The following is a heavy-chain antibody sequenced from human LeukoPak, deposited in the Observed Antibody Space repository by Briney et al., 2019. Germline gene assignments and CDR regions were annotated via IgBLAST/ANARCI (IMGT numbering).Heavy chain of an antibody. Sequence: GESLKISCKGSGDSFTSYWIGWVRQMPGKGLEWMGIIYPGDSDTRYSPSFQGQVTISADKSISTAYLQWSSLKASDTAMYYCARATQDIVVVPAATSWFDPWGQGTLVTVSS. V-gene: IGHV5-51*01. D-gene: IGHD2-2*01. J-gene: IGHJ5*02. CDR1: GDSFTSYW. CDR3: ARATQDIVVVPAATSWFDP. CDR2: IYPGDSDT.